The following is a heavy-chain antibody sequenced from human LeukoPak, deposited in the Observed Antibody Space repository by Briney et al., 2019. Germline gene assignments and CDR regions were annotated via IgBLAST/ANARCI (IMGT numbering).Heavy chain of an antibody. CDR1: GFTFSSYY. V-gene: IGHV3-21*01. CDR2: ISSSSSYI. CDR3: ARTQLSDTAMSYFDY. J-gene: IGHJ4*02. Sequence: PGGSLRLSCAASGFTFSSYYMSWVRQAPGKGLEWVSSISSSSSYIYYADSVKGRFTISRDNAKNSLYLQMNGLRAEDTAVYYCARTQLSDTAMSYFDYWGRGTLVTVSS. D-gene: IGHD5-18*01.